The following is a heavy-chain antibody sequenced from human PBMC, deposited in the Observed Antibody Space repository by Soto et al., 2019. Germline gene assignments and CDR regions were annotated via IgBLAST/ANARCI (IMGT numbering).Heavy chain of an antibody. CDR2: IIPIFGTA. CDR3: ARYCSSTSCHYYYYGMDV. Sequence: QVQLVQSGAEVKKPGSSVTVSCKASGGTFSSYAISWVRQAPGQGLEWMGGIIPIFGTANYAQKFQGRVTITADKSTSTAYMELSSLRSEDTAVYYCARYCSSTSCHYYYYGMDVWGQGPTVTVSS. CDR1: GGTFSSYA. J-gene: IGHJ6*02. V-gene: IGHV1-69*06. D-gene: IGHD2-2*01.